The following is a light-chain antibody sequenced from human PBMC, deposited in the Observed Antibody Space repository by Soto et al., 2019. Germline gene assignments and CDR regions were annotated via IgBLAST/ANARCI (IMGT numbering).Light chain of an antibody. CDR2: ENN. CDR1: SSNIGSDY. CDR3: AAWDKSLSGGV. V-gene: IGLV1-51*02. J-gene: IGLJ2*01. Sequence: QAVVTQPPSVSAAPGQKVTISCSGSSSNIGSDYVSWYQQLPGTAPKLLIYENNKRPSGIPDRFSGSKSGTSATLGITGLQTGDEADYYCAAWDKSLSGGVFGGWTKVTVL.